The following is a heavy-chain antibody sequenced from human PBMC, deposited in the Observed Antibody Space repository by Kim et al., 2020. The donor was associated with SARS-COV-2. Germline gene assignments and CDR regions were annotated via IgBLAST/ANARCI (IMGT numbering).Heavy chain of an antibody. D-gene: IGHD3-3*01. V-gene: IGHV3-15*01. CDR3: TTVRRITIFGVVILGMDV. J-gene: IGHJ6*02. Sequence: VKGRFTISRDDSKNTRYLQMNSLKTEDTAVYYCTTVRRITIFGVVILGMDVWGQGTTVTVSS.